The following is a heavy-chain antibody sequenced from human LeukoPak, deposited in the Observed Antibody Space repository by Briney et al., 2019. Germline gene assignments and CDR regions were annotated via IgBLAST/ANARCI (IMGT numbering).Heavy chain of an antibody. CDR2: IIPIFGTA. J-gene: IGHJ3*02. Sequence: EASVKVSCKASGGTFSSYAISWVRQAPGQGLEWMGGIIPIFGTANYAQKFQGRVTITADESTSTAYMELSSLRSEDTAVYYCARAYYYGSGSLGAFDIWGQGTMVTVSS. V-gene: IGHV1-69*13. CDR3: ARAYYYGSGSLGAFDI. CDR1: GGTFSSYA. D-gene: IGHD3-10*01.